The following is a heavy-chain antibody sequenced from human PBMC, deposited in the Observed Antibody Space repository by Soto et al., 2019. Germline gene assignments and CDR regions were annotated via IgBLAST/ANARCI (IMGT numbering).Heavy chain of an antibody. Sequence: GASVKVSCKVSGYTLTELSMHWVRQAPGKGLEWMGGFDPEDGETIYAQKFQGRVTMTEDTSTDTAYMELSSLRSEDTAVYYCATTLAYCGGDCYSAFDIWGQGTMVTVSS. D-gene: IGHD2-21*02. J-gene: IGHJ3*02. CDR1: GYTLTELS. V-gene: IGHV1-24*01. CDR2: FDPEDGET. CDR3: ATTLAYCGGDCYSAFDI.